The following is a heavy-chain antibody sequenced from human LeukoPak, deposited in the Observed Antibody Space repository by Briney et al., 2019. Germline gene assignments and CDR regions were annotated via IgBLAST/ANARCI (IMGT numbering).Heavy chain of an antibody. CDR3: ARDPWFGDWGDY. CDR2: IYYSGST. D-gene: IGHD3-10*01. V-gene: IGHV4-39*07. CDR1: GGSISSSSYY. Sequence: SETLSLTCTVSGGSISSSSYYWGWIRQPPGKGLEWIGSIYYSGSTYYNPSLKSRVTISVDTSKNQFSLKLSSVTAADTAVYYCARDPWFGDWGDYWGQGTLVTVSS. J-gene: IGHJ4*02.